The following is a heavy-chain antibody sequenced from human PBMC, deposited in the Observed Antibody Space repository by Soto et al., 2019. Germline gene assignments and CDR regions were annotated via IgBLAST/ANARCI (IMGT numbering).Heavy chain of an antibody. J-gene: IGHJ4*02. Sequence: ASETLSLTCTVSGGSVSSGSYYWSWIRQPPGKGLEWIWYIYYSGSTNYNPSLKSRVTISVDTSKNQFSLKLSSVTAADTAVYYCARESSSGSPRFRYYFDYWGQGTLVTVSS. CDR2: IYYSGST. CDR1: GGSVSSGSYY. V-gene: IGHV4-61*01. CDR3: ARESSSGSPRFRYYFDY. D-gene: IGHD3-10*01.